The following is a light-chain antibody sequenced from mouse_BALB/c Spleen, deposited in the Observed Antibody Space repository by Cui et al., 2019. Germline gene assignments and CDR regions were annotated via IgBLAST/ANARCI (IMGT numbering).Light chain of an antibody. CDR1: QSSSNY. V-gene: IGKV10-94*01. CDR2: YTS. CDR3: QQYSKLPRT. J-gene: IGKJ1*01. Sequence: DIQMTLTTPSLPASRGARVAISSSASQSSSNYLNWYQQKPGGTVKLLIYYTSSLHSGVPSRFSGSGSGTDYSLTISNVEPEDIATYYCQQYSKLPRTFGGGTKLEIK.